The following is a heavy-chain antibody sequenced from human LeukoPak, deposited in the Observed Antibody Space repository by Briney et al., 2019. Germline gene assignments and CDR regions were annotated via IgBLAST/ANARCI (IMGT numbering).Heavy chain of an antibody. CDR1: GYTFTSYG. CDR3: ARGFGGARYYYYYGMDV. V-gene: IGHV1-18*01. J-gene: IGHJ6*02. Sequence: ASVKVSCKASGYTFTSYGISWVRQAPGQGPEWMGWISAYNGNTNYAQKLQGRVTMTTDTSTSTAYMELRSLRSDDTAVYYCARGFGGARYYYYYGMDVWGQGTTVTVSS. D-gene: IGHD3-10*01. CDR2: ISAYNGNT.